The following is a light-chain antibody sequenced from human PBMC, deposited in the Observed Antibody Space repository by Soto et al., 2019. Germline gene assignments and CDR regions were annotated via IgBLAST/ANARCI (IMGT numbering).Light chain of an antibody. CDR3: QQRSNWPPIT. J-gene: IGKJ5*01. Sequence: ELVLTQSPATMSLSPGERATLSCRASQSVSSYLAWYQQKPGQAPRLLIYDASNRATGIPARFSGSGSGTDFTLTISSLEPEEFAVYYCQQRSNWPPITFGQGTRLEIK. V-gene: IGKV3-11*01. CDR2: DAS. CDR1: QSVSSY.